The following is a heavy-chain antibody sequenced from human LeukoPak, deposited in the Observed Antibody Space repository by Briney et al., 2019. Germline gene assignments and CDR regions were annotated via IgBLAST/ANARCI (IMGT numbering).Heavy chain of an antibody. CDR2: IYYSGST. V-gene: IGHV4-31*03. CDR1: GGSISIGGYY. D-gene: IGHD1-7*01. Sequence: PSQTLSLTCTVCGGSISIGGYYWSWIRQHPGKGLEWIGYIYYSGSTYYNPSLKSRVTISVDTSKNQFSLKLSSVTAADTAVYYCARDGNYIGGFGWFDPWGQGTLVTVSS. CDR3: ARDGNYIGGFGWFDP. J-gene: IGHJ5*02.